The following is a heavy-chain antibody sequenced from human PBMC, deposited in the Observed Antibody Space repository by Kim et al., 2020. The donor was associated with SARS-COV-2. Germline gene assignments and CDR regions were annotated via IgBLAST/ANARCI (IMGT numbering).Heavy chain of an antibody. CDR3: AKDLNTMIVVVITTGHDAFYI. D-gene: IGHD3-22*01. Sequence: GGSLRLSCAASGFTFSSYAMSWVRQAPGKGLEWVSAISGSGGSTYYADSVKGRFTISRDNSKNTLYLQMNSLRAEDTAVYYCAKDLNTMIVVVITTGHDAFYIWGQGTMVTVSS. V-gene: IGHV3-23*01. J-gene: IGHJ3*02. CDR1: GFTFSSYA. CDR2: ISGSGGST.